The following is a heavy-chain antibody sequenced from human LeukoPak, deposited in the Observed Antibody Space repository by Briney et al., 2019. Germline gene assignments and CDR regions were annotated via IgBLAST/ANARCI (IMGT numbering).Heavy chain of an antibody. CDR1: GGSFSGYY. Sequence: PSETLSLTCAVYGGSFSGYYWSWIRQSPGMGLEWIGEIDHSGSTNYNPSLKSRVTISVDTSKNQFSLEVNSVTAADTAVYYCASSNHFWSGYYLLDYWGQGTLVTVSS. CDR3: ASSNHFWSGYYLLDY. D-gene: IGHD3-3*02. J-gene: IGHJ4*02. V-gene: IGHV4-34*01. CDR2: IDHSGST.